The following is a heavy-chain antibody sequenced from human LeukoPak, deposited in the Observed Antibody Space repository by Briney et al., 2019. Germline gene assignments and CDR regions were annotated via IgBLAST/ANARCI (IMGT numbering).Heavy chain of an antibody. D-gene: IGHD2-15*01. J-gene: IGHJ4*02. V-gene: IGHV3-23*01. CDR2: ISGSGGST. CDR3: AKDLSLGCSGGSCEKYFDY. Sequence: GGSLRLSCAASGFTFSSYAMSWVRQAPGKGLEWVSAISGSGGSTYYADSVKGRFTISRDNSKNTLYLQMNGLRAEDTAVYYCAKDLSLGCSGGSCEKYFDYWGQGTLVTVSS. CDR1: GFTFSSYA.